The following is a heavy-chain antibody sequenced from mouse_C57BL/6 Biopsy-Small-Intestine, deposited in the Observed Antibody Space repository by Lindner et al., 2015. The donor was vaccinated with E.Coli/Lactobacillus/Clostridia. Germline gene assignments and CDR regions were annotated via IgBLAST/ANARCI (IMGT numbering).Heavy chain of an antibody. J-gene: IGHJ4*01. V-gene: IGHV1-80*01. CDR3: ARENYDYDLGSYAMDY. D-gene: IGHD2-4*01. CDR1: GYAFSSYW. CDR2: IYPGDGDT. Sequence: VQLQESGAELVKPGASVKISCKASGYAFSSYWMNWVKQRPGKGLEWIGQIYPGDGDTNYNGKFKGKATLTADKSSSTAYMQLSSLTSEDSAVYFCARENYDYDLGSYAMDYWGQGTSVTVSS.